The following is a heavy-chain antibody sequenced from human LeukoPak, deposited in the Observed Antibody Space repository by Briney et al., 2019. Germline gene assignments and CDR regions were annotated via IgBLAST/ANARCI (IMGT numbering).Heavy chain of an antibody. CDR2: ISGSGGST. D-gene: IGHD3-10*01. V-gene: IGHV3-23*01. CDR3: AKDLLLSYGDLSSPLDY. J-gene: IGHJ4*02. Sequence: PGGSLRLSCASSVCTFISHAMSWVRQAPWKGLEGVSAISGSGGSTYYADSVKGRFTISRDNSKNTLYMQMNRLRAEDTAVYYCAKDLLLSYGDLSSPLDYWGQGTLATVSS. CDR1: VCTFISHA.